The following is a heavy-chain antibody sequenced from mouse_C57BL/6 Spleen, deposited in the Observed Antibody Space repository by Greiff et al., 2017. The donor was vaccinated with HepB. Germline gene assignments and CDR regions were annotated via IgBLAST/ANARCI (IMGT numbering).Heavy chain of an antibody. CDR3: ARLGYYYGSSTSFDY. J-gene: IGHJ2*01. D-gene: IGHD1-1*01. Sequence: EVQLQQSGPVLVKPGASVKMSCKASGYTFTDYYMNWVKQSHGKSLEWIGVINPYNGGTSYNQKFKGKATLTVDKSSSTAYMELNSLTSEDSAVYYCARLGYYYGSSTSFDYWGQGTTLTVSS. CDR1: GYTFTDYY. CDR2: INPYNGGT. V-gene: IGHV1-19*01.